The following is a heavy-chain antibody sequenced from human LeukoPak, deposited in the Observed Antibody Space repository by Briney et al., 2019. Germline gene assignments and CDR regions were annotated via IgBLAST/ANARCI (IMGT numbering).Heavy chain of an antibody. CDR1: GFTFSSYG. CDR2: ISYDGSNK. J-gene: IGHJ4*02. V-gene: IGHV3-30*18. CDR3: ANSHSITMVRGVIGAFDY. D-gene: IGHD3-10*01. Sequence: GGSLRLSCAASGFTFSSYGMHWVRQAPGKGLEWVAVISYDGSNKYYADSVKGRSTISRDNSKNTLYLQMNSLRAGDTAVYYCANSHSITMVRGVIGAFDYWGQGTLVTVSS.